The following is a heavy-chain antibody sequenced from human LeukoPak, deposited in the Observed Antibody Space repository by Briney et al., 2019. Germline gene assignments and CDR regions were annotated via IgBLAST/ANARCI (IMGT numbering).Heavy chain of an antibody. V-gene: IGHV3-30-3*01. CDR2: ISYDGSNK. CDR1: GFTFSSYA. Sequence: GGSLRLPCAASGFTFSSYAMHWVRQAPGKGLEWVAVISYDGSNKYYADSVKGRFTISRDNSKNTLYLQMNSLRAEDTAVYYCARVYYYDSSGYSAPDYWGQGTLVTVSS. CDR3: ARVYYYDSSGYSAPDY. D-gene: IGHD3-22*01. J-gene: IGHJ4*02.